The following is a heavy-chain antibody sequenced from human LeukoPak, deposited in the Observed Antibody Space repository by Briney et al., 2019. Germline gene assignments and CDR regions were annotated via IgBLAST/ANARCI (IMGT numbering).Heavy chain of an antibody. CDR3: AKEPDYYDSSGYPYYFDY. J-gene: IGHJ4*02. CDR1: GFSFSAYG. CDR2: IWYDGSSK. Sequence: GGSLRLSCAASGFSFSAYGVPWVRQAPGKGLEWVAVIWYDGSSKDYADSVKGRFTLSRDNSKNTLYLQMNSLRAEDTAVYYCAKEPDYYDSSGYPYYFDYWGQGTLVTVSS. D-gene: IGHD3-22*01. V-gene: IGHV3-33*06.